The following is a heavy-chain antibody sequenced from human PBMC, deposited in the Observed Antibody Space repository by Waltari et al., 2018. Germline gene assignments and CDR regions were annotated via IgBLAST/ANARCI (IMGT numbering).Heavy chain of an antibody. J-gene: IGHJ2*01. CDR1: GFTVSNYY. Sequence: EVQLVESGGGLIQPGGSLRLSCAASGFTVSNYYMSWVRQAPGKGLEVVSVINSGGDTPYADSVKGRFTISRDNSKNTIYLQLNTLRAEDTALYYCARDVAGYYYFDLWGRGTLVTV. V-gene: IGHV3-53*01. CDR2: INSGGDT. CDR3: ARDVAGYYYFDL.